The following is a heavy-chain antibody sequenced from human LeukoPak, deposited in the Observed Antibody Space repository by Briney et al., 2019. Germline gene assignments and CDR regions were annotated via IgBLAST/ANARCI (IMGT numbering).Heavy chain of an antibody. CDR3: ARGPSSYHNT. Sequence: GGSLRLSCAASEFSVGSNYMTWVRQAPGKGLEWVSLIYSGGSTYHADSVKGRFTISRDNSKNTLYLQMNSLRAEDTAVYYCARGPSSYHNTGGQGTLVTVSS. CDR1: EFSVGSNY. CDR2: IYSGGST. D-gene: IGHD5-12*01. V-gene: IGHV3-66*01. J-gene: IGHJ4*02.